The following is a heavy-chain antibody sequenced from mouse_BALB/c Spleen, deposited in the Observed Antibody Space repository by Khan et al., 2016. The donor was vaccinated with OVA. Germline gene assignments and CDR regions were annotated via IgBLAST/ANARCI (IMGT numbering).Heavy chain of an antibody. CDR2: INPRSGYT. J-gene: IGHJ4*01. Sequence: VQLVESGAELARPGASVRMSCKASGYTFTSHTMHWVKQRPGQGLEWIGYINPRSGYTQSIKKFNDKDTLTADISSSTAYMQLSSLTSEDSAVYYCARRTTEYALDYWGQGTSVTVSS. CDR3: ARRTTEYALDY. CDR1: GYTFTSHT. D-gene: IGHD2-14*01. V-gene: IGHV1-4*01.